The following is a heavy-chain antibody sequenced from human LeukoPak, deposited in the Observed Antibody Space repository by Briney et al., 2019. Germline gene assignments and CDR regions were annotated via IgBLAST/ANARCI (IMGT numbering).Heavy chain of an antibody. D-gene: IGHD3-22*01. CDR2: IIPIFGTA. V-gene: IGHV1-69*05. J-gene: IGHJ6*03. CDR1: GGTFSSYA. CDR3: AREAPSGSYYDSSGYSGYYYYMDV. Sequence: XXKAXGGTFSSYAIXWVRQAPGQGLEWMGGIIPIFGTANYAQKFQGRVTITTEESTSTAYMELSSLRSEDTAVYYCAREAPSGSYYDSSGYSGYYYYMDVWGKGTTVTVSS.